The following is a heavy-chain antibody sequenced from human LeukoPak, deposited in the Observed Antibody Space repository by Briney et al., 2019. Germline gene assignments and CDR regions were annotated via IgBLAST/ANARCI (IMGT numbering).Heavy chain of an antibody. CDR2: IKQDGSEK. V-gene: IGHV3-7*01. CDR3: ASSAAVVPGQYYFDY. CDR1: GFTFSSYW. Sequence: QPGGSLRLSCAASGFTFSSYWMSWVRQAPGKWLEWVANIKQDGSEKYYVDSVKGRFTISRDNAKNSLYLQMNSLRAEDTAVYYCASSAAVVPGQYYFDYWGQGTLVTVSS. J-gene: IGHJ4*02. D-gene: IGHD2-2*01.